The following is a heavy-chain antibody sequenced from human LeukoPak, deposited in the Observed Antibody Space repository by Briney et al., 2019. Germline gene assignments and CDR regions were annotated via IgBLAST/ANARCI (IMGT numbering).Heavy chain of an antibody. CDR2: ISSSSSYI. Sequence: PGGSLRLSCAASGFTFSSYSMNWVRQAPGKGLEWVSSISSSSSYIYYADSVKGRFTISRDNAKNSVYLQMNTLRAEDTAVYYCARAGSGLFPARGNSGRLDYWGQGTLVTVSS. J-gene: IGHJ4*02. CDR1: GFTFSSYS. CDR3: ARAGSGLFPARGNSGRLDY. D-gene: IGHD5-12*01. V-gene: IGHV3-21*01.